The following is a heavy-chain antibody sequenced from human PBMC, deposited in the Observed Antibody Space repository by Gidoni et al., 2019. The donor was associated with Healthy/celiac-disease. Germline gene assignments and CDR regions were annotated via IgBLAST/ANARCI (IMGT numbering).Heavy chain of an antibody. CDR2: IKSKTDGGTT. V-gene: IGHV3-15*01. CDR1: GFTLSNAW. J-gene: IGHJ4*02. CDR3: TTDYSSWGLDY. Sequence: EVQLVESGGGLVKPGGSLRLSCAASGFTLSNAWMSWVRQAPGKGLEWVGRIKSKTDGGTTDYAAPVKGRFTISRDDSKNTLYLQMNSLKTEDTAVYYCTTDYSSWGLDYWGQGTLVTVSS. D-gene: IGHD6-13*01.